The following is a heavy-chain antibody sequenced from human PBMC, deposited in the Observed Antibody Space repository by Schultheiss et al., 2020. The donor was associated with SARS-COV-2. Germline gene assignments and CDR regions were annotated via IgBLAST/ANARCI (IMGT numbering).Heavy chain of an antibody. Sequence: ASVKVSCKASGYIFSSYGISWVRQAPGQGLEWMGWISAYNGNTKYSQKLQGRVTMTTDTSTSTAYMELRSLRSDDTAVYYCARAPSGWFDNWFDPWGQGTLVTVSS. J-gene: IGHJ5*02. CDR2: ISAYNGNT. V-gene: IGHV1-18*01. D-gene: IGHD6-19*01. CDR3: ARAPSGWFDNWFDP. CDR1: GYIFSSYG.